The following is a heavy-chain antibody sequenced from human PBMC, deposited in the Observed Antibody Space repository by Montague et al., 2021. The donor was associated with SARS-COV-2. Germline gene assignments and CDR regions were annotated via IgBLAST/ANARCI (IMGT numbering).Heavy chain of an antibody. J-gene: IGHJ5*02. CDR1: GFTFSNSP. CDR2: IHSAGRGT. CDR3: AKVGDILTGYSLINLDA. V-gene: IGHV3-23*03. D-gene: IGHD3-9*01. Sequence: SLRLSWAASGFTFSNSPMSWVRQAPGKGLEWVSVIHSAGRGTYYAASVQGRFTISRDNLKNTVYLQMNSLRDVDTALYYCAKVGDILTGYSLINLDAWGQGTLVVVSS.